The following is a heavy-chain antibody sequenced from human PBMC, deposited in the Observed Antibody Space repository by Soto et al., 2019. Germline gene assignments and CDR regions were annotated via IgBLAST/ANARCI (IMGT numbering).Heavy chain of an antibody. J-gene: IGHJ4*02. CDR1: GGSIRSGDYY. V-gene: IGHV4-30-4*01. CDR3: ARASNKRGYSYGPDY. CDR2: IYYSGST. D-gene: IGHD5-18*01. Sequence: SETLSLTCTVSGGSIRSGDYYWSWIRQPPGKGLEWIGYIYYSGSTYYNPSLQSRVTISVDTSKNQFSLKLSSVTAADTAVYYCARASNKRGYSYGPDYWGQGPLVTVSS.